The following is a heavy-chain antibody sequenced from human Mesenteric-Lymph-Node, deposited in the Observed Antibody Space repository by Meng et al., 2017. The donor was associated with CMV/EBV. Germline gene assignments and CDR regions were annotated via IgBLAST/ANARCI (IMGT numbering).Heavy chain of an antibody. Sequence: GGSLRLSCAASGFTFSSYAMSWVRQAPGKGLEWVSVIYSDGRTYHADSVKGRFSISRDYSKTTLFLQMNSLRAEDTAVYYCARFYGAGSYFIDVWGQGTLVTVSS. J-gene: IGHJ4*02. CDR3: ARFYGAGSYFIDV. D-gene: IGHD3-10*01. CDR1: GFTFSSYA. CDR2: IYSDGRT. V-gene: IGHV3-66*02.